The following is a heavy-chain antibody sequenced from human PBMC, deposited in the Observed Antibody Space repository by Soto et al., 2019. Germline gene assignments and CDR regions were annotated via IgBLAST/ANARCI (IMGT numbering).Heavy chain of an antibody. V-gene: IGHV3-30*18. Sequence: QVQLVESGGGVVQPGRSLRLSCAASAFTFSSYGMHWFRQAPGKGLEWVAVISYDGSNKYYSQSVKGRFTISRDNAMNPLYLQMNSLRAEDMAVYFCAKETTLYSSSWYLSGMDVWGQGTTVTVSS. CDR3: AKETTLYSSSWYLSGMDV. CDR1: AFTFSSYG. D-gene: IGHD6-13*01. CDR2: ISYDGSNK. J-gene: IGHJ6*02.